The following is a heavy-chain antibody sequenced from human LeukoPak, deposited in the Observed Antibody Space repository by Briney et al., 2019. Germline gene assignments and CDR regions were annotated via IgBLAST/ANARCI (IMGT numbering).Heavy chain of an antibody. D-gene: IGHD6-13*01. V-gene: IGHV4-39*01. J-gene: IGHJ4*02. CDR2: IYYSGST. CDR3: ARGGSSSRFDY. Sequence: SETLSLTCTVSGGSISSSSYYWGWIRQPPGKGLEWIGSIYYSGSTYYNPSLKSRVTISVDTSKNQFSLKLSSVTAADTAVYYCARGGSSSRFDYWGQGTLVTVSS. CDR1: GGSISSSSYY.